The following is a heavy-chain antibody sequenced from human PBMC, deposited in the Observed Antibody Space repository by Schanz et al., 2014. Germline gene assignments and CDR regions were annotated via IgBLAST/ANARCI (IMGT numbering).Heavy chain of an antibody. V-gene: IGHV3-33*06. CDR2: VCYDGSKK. Sequence: QLQLVESGGGVVQPGGSLRLSCAASGFSFSSYGMHWVRQVPGKGLEWVAVVCYDGSKKYYADSVKGRFTTSRDNSKNTMYLQMNSLRAEDTAVYYCVKDLQRELLRDDHYYGMDVWGQGTTVTVSS. CDR1: GFSFSSYG. J-gene: IGHJ6*02. CDR3: VKDLQRELLRDDHYYGMDV. D-gene: IGHD1-26*01.